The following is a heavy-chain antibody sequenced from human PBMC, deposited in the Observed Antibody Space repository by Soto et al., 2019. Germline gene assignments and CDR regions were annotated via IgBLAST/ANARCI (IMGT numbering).Heavy chain of an antibody. V-gene: IGHV4-39*01. CDR2: IYYSGRT. D-gene: IGHD1-1*01. CDR3: ARHHGTLSVGYYYDLDV. CDR1: GGSIISSSYY. J-gene: IGHJ6*02. Sequence: QLQLQESGPGLVKPSETLSLTCTVSGGSIISSSYYWGWIRQPPGKGLEWIGSIYYSGRTYYNPSLKRRIPISVDPSQTQFSLQLSSVTAAYTALYYCARHHGTLSVGYYYDLDVWGPGTTVTVSS.